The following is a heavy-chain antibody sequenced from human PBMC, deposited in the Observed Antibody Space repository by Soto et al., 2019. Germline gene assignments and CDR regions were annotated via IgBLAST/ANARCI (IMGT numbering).Heavy chain of an antibody. J-gene: IGHJ3*02. CDR2: FYPGDSTS. CDR1: GYSFISYW. CDR3: ARIIGYCRNNDCSWTFDI. V-gene: IGHV5-51*01. Sequence: GASLKISCKTSGYSFISYWVAWVRQLPGNGLEWMGTFYPGDSTSTYSPSFQGQVTISVDKSISTAYLQLSSLKASDTAMYYCARIIGYCRNNDCSWTFDIWGQGTMVTVS. D-gene: IGHD2-15*01.